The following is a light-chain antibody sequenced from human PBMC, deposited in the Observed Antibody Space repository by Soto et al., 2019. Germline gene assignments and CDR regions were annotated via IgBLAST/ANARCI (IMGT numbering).Light chain of an antibody. CDR2: AAS. V-gene: IGKV1-39*01. Sequence: DIQMTQSQSSLSASVGDRVTITCRASQTISRYLNRYQQKPGKAPNLLIYAASSLQTGVPSRFSGSGSGTDFTLTISSLQPEDFAAYYCQQSYITPETFGQGTKVEIK. CDR1: QTISRY. CDR3: QQSYITPET. J-gene: IGKJ1*01.